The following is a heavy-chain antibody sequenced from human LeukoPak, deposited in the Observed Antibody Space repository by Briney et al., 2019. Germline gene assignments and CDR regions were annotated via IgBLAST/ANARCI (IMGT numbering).Heavy chain of an antibody. J-gene: IGHJ4*02. CDR1: GFTVSSDF. Sequence: GGSLRLSCAASGFTVSSDFMSWVRPAPGKGLEWVSLIDSGGNTYYADSVKGRFTISRDNSKNMLYLQMNSPRAEDTAVYYCVKGRGDYWGQGTLVTVSS. V-gene: IGHV3-66*01. CDR2: IDSGGNT. CDR3: VKGRGDY.